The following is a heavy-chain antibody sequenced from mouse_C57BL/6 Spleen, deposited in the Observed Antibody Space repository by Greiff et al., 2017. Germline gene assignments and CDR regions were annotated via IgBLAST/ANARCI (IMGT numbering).Heavy chain of an antibody. CDR2: IYPGSGST. Sequence: VKLQQPGAELVKPGASVKMSCKASGYTFTSYWITWVKQRPGQGLEWIGDIYPGSGSTNYNEKFKSKATLTVDTSSSTAYMQLSSLTSEDSAVYYCARGDSQYYGSSYDCWGQGTTLTVSS. D-gene: IGHD1-1*01. V-gene: IGHV1-55*01. CDR1: GYTFTSYW. J-gene: IGHJ2*01. CDR3: ARGDSQYYGSSYDC.